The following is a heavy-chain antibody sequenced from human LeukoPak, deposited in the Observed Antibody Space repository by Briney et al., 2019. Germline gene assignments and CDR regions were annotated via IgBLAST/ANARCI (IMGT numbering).Heavy chain of an antibody. CDR2: INPSGGST. CDR3: ARGGGSSPTFDY. J-gene: IGHJ4*02. D-gene: IGHD2-15*01. V-gene: IGHV1-46*01. Sequence: ASVKVSCKASGYTFTGYYMHWVRQAPGHGREWMGIINPSGGSTRYAQKLQGRVTMTRDTFTSTVYMELSSLRSDDTAVYYCARGGGSSPTFDYWGQGTLVTVSS. CDR1: GYTFTGYY.